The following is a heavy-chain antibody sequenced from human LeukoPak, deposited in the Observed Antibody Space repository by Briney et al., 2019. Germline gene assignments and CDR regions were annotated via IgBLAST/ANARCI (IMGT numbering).Heavy chain of an antibody. CDR2: VNPTSGGT. V-gene: IGHV1-2*02. Sequence: ASVKVSCKTSGYTFTSYYMHWVRQAPGQGLEWMGWVNPTSGGTNYAQKFQGRVTMTRDTSISTAYMELSRLRSDDTAVYYCARGLAVAGTRDYWGQGTLVTVSS. CDR1: GYTFTSYY. D-gene: IGHD6-19*01. CDR3: ARGLAVAGTRDY. J-gene: IGHJ4*02.